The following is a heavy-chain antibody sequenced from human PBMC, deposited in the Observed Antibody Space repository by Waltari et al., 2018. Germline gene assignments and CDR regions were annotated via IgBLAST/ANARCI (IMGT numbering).Heavy chain of an antibody. Sequence: QLQLQESGPGLVKPSETLSLTCTVSGGSISSSSYYWGWIRQPPGKGLEWIGSIYYSGSTYYHPSLKSRVTISVDTSKNQFSLKLSSVTAADTAVYYCATIPGYSGYDRTFDYWGQGTLVTVSS. CDR2: IYYSGST. D-gene: IGHD5-12*01. CDR3: ATIPGYSGYDRTFDY. J-gene: IGHJ4*02. V-gene: IGHV4-39*07. CDR1: GGSISSSSYY.